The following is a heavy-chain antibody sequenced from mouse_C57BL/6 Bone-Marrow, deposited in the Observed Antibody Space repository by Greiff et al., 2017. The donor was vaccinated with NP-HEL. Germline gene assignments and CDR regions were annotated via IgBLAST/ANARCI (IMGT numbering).Heavy chain of an antibody. Sequence: EVHLVESGGGLVQPGGSMKLSCVASGFTFSNYWMNWVRQSPEKGLEWVAQIRLKSDNYATHYAESVKGRFTISRDDSKSSVYLQMNNLRAEDTGIYYCTGPGVPFDYWGQGTTLTVSS. CDR3: TGPGVPFDY. CDR1: GFTFSNYW. D-gene: IGHD4-1*01. CDR2: IRLKSDNYAT. V-gene: IGHV6-3*01. J-gene: IGHJ2*01.